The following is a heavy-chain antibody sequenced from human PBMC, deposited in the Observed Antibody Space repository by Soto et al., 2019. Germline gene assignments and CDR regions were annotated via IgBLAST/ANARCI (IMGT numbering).Heavy chain of an antibody. V-gene: IGHV4-4*07. CDR1: GGSVSGYY. CDR2: IYKHGSST. J-gene: IGHJ4*02. D-gene: IGHD3-16*01. CDR3: ARGEFGGIVN. Sequence: QVQLQESGPGLVKPSETLSLTCSVSGGSVSGYYWSWIRQPAGKGLDWFGRIYKHGSSTNYNHALMSRAPMSVTTSTNQCSLRMRFVTAADSAVYYCARGEFGGIVNWGQGTLVTVSS.